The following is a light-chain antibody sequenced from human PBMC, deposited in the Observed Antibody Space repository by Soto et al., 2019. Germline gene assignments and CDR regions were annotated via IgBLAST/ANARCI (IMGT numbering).Light chain of an antibody. CDR2: CAS. CDR3: RQYHSDPIT. J-gene: IGKJ5*01. CDR1: QSVLSNNNNY. V-gene: IGKV4-1*01. Sequence: DFVMTQSPDSLPVSLGERATINCKSSQSVLSNNNNYLAWFQQKPGQHPRLFIYCASTRGSVVPDRFSGSGTGTNFTLTICKMEAEDVSIYSCRQYHSDPITFGRDTRFEIK.